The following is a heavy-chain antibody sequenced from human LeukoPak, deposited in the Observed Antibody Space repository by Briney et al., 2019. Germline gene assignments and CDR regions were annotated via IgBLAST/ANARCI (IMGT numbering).Heavy chain of an antibody. J-gene: IGHJ4*02. CDR2: VSASGGNT. Sequence: PGGSLRLSCAASGFTFSSYAMSWVRQAPGKGLEWVSAVSASGGNTYYADAVKGRFTISRDNSKNTLYLQVNSLRAEDTAVYYCGKGLYHDYSGIGDYWGQGTLVTVSS. CDR3: GKGLYHDYSGIGDY. V-gene: IGHV3-23*01. CDR1: GFTFSSYA. D-gene: IGHD3-22*01.